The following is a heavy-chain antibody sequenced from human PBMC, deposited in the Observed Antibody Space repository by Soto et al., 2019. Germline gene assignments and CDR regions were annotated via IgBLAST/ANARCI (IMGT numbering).Heavy chain of an antibody. CDR2: ISSNGGST. J-gene: IGHJ4*02. Sequence: PGGSLRLSCAASGFTFSRYAMHWVRQAPGKGLEYVSAISSNGGSTYYPNSVKGRFTISRDNSKNTLYLQRGSLRAEDMAVYNCARDGGSYYLAYWGQGTLVTVSS. CDR3: ARDGGSYYLAY. D-gene: IGHD1-26*01. V-gene: IGHV3-64*01. CDR1: GFTFSRYA.